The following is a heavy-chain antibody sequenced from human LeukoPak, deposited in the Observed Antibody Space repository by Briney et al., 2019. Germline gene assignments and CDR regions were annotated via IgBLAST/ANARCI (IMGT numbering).Heavy chain of an antibody. V-gene: IGHV4-59*01. D-gene: IGHD4-23*01. Sequence: SETLSLTCTVSDGSITSYYWSWIRQSPGKGLEWIGYIYYSGATNYNPSVKSRVTISVDTSKNQFSLKVRSVTAADTAVYYCARDRYGGNSGESDYCGLGTLVTVSS. CDR1: DGSITSYY. CDR3: ARDRYGGNSGESDY. CDR2: IYYSGAT. J-gene: IGHJ4*02.